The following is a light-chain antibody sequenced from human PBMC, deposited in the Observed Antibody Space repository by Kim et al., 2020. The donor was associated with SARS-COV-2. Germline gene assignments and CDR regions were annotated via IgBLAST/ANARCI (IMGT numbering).Light chain of an antibody. V-gene: IGKV1-39*01. J-gene: IGKJ1*01. Sequence: DIQMTQSPSSLSASVGDRVTISCRASQSINTYLNWYQQKPGKAPNLLIYGASNLQSGVPSRFSGSGSGTDFTLTISSLQPEDSATYDCQQSHMARTFGLGTNVDIK. CDR1: QSINTY. CDR2: GAS. CDR3: QQSHMART.